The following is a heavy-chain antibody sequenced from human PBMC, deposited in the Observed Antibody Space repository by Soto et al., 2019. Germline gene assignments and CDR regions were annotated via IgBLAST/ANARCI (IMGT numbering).Heavy chain of an antibody. V-gene: IGHV3-23*01. J-gene: IGHJ6*03. CDR1: GFTFNNYA. CDR2: ISGRGGST. Sequence: GGSLRLSCAASGFTFNNYAMGWVRQAPGKGLEWVSAISGRGGSTYYADSVKGRFSISRDNSKNTLYLQVNSLRAEDTAVYFCAKCGDDYYSYYMDVWGKGTTVTVSS. D-gene: IGHD2-21*01. CDR3: AKCGDDYYSYYMDV.